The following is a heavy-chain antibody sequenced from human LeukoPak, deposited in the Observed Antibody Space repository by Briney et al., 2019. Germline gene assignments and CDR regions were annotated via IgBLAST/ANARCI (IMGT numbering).Heavy chain of an antibody. J-gene: IGHJ4*02. D-gene: IGHD6-19*01. Sequence: PGGSLRLSCAASGFTFSSYSMNWVRQAPGKGLEWVSSISSSSSYIYYADSVTGRFTISRDNAKNSLYLQVNSLRAEDTAVYYCARDRILAVAGPALDYWGQGTLVTVSS. CDR2: ISSSSSYI. CDR3: ARDRILAVAGPALDY. CDR1: GFTFSSYS. V-gene: IGHV3-21*01.